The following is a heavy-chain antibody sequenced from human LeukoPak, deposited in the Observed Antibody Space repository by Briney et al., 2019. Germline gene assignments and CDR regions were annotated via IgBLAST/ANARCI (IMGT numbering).Heavy chain of an antibody. J-gene: IGHJ4*02. CDR3: ARDRIAVADHSPFDY. V-gene: IGHV1-18*01. D-gene: IGHD6-19*01. CDR1: GYTFTSYG. CDR2: ISAYNGNT. Sequence: GASVKVSCKASGYTFTSYGISWVRQAPGQGLEWMGWISAYNGNTNYAQKLQGRVTMTTDTSTSTAYMELRSLRSDDTAVYYCARDRIAVADHSPFDYWGQGTLVTVSS.